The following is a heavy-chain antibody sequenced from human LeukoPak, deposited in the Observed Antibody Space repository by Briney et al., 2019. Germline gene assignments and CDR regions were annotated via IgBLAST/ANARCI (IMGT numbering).Heavy chain of an antibody. CDR2: ISAYNGNT. J-gene: IGHJ2*01. D-gene: IGHD2-15*01. V-gene: IGHV1-18*01. CDR1: GYTFTSYG. Sequence: SVKVSCKASGYTFTSYGIRWVRQAPGQGREWMGWISAYNGNTNYAQKLQGRVTMTTDTSTSTAYMELRSLRSDDTAVYYCVVVVLGWYFDLWGRGTLVTVSS. CDR3: VVVVLGWYFDL.